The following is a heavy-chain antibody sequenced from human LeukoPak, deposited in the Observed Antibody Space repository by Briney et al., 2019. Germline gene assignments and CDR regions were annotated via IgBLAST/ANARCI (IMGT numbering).Heavy chain of an antibody. V-gene: IGHV4-59*01. D-gene: IGHD6-19*01. CDR1: GASISRYY. CDR3: AQTTGWPGFDF. CDR2: VYNSGTT. J-gene: IGHJ4*02. Sequence: PSETLSLTCTASGASISRYYWSRIRQPPGKGLEWIGYVYNSGTTNYNPSLKRRVTISVDTSKNQFSLKLTSVTAADTAVYYCAQTTGWPGFDFWGQGTLVTVSS.